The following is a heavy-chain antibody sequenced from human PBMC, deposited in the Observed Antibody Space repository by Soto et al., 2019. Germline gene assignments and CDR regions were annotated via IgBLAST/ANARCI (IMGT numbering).Heavy chain of an antibody. CDR3: ARNRNPSSKTHGMDV. J-gene: IGHJ6*02. V-gene: IGHV3-21*01. CDR1: GLSFSTHS. Sequence: EVQLVESGGGLVEPGGSLRLSCAPSGLSFSTHSMNWVRQAPGKGLEWVSSISSDIYYIYYADSLKGRFTISRDNAKNSLYLQMTSLRADDTAVYDCARNRNPSSKTHGMDVWGQGPTVTVSS. CDR2: ISSDIYYI.